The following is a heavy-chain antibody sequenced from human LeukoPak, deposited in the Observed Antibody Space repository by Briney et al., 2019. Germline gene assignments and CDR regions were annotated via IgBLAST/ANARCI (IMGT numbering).Heavy chain of an antibody. V-gene: IGHV3-48*01. D-gene: IGHD1-1*01. Sequence: PGGSLRLSRAASGFTFSDYSMNWVRQATGEGLEWVSYISSIGATIYYADSVKGRFTISRDNAKNSLFLQMNSLRAEDTAVYYCARGPYKYVISANPDYWGQGTLVTVSS. J-gene: IGHJ4*02. CDR2: ISSIGATI. CDR1: GFTFSDYS. CDR3: ARGPYKYVISANPDY.